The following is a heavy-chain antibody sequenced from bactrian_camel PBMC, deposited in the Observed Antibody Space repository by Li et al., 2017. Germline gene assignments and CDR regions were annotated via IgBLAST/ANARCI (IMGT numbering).Heavy chain of an antibody. CDR1: GVASESYC. Sequence: HVQLVESGGGSVQTGGSLRLSCAISGVASESYCIGWFRQAPGKEREAVATLYSGNNATYYADSGKDRFTVSKDNTKNTVNLQMNSLKSEDTALYYCATYGGSWSKTYKYWGQGTQVTVS. V-gene: IGHV3-2*01. J-gene: IGHJ4*01. CDR2: LYSGNNAT. CDR3: ATYGGSWSKTYKY. D-gene: IGHD6*01.